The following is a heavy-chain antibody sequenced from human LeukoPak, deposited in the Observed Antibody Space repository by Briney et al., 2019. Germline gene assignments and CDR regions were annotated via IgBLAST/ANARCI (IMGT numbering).Heavy chain of an antibody. CDR2: ISSGGGTIK. D-gene: IGHD2-2*01. CDR1: GFTFSSHD. CDR3: ARRYCSSTDCLFDY. Sequence: GGSLRLSCAASGFTFSSHDMNWVRQAPGKGLEWVSHISSGGGTIKYYADSLKGRFTISRDNAKNSLYLQMNSLRAEDTAVYYCARRYCSSTDCLFDYWGQGTLVTVSS. J-gene: IGHJ4*02. V-gene: IGHV3-48*03.